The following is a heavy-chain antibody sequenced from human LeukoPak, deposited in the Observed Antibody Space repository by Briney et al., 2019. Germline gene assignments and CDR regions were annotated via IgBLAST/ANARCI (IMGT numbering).Heavy chain of an antibody. CDR3: AKGSGSYLNWFDP. V-gene: IGHV3-23*01. D-gene: IGHD3-10*01. CDR2: ISTSGGST. J-gene: IGHJ5*02. CDR1: GFTLSSYA. Sequence: GGSLRLSCAASGFTLSSYAMSWVRQAPGKGLEWVSGISTSGGSTYYANSVKGRFTISRDNSKNTLYLQEDSLRAEDTAVYYCAKGSGSYLNWFDPWGQGTLVTVSS.